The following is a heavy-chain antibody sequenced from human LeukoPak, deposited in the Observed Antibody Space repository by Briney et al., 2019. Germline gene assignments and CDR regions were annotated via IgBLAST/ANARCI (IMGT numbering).Heavy chain of an antibody. J-gene: IGHJ3*02. CDR3: ATTHYDAFDI. D-gene: IGHD1-26*01. CDR2: ISAYNGNT. V-gene: IGHV1-18*01. CDR1: GYTFTSYG. Sequence: ASVKVSCKASGYTFTSYGISWVRQAPGQGLEWMGWISAYNGNTNYAQKFQGWVTMTRDTSISTAYMELSRLRSDDTAVYYCATTHYDAFDIWGQGTMVTVSS.